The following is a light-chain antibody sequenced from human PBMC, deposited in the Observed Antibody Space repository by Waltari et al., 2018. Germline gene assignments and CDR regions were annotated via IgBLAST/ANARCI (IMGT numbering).Light chain of an antibody. CDR1: QSILYSSNSKNY. CDR2: WAS. V-gene: IGKV4-1*01. CDR3: QQYYSIPYT. Sequence: DIVMTQSPDSLAVSLGERATINCKSSQSILYSSNSKNYLAWYQHKPGQPPKLPIYWASTRESGVPDRFSGSGSGTDFTLTISSLQAEDVAIYYCQQYYSIPYTFGQGTKLEIK. J-gene: IGKJ2*01.